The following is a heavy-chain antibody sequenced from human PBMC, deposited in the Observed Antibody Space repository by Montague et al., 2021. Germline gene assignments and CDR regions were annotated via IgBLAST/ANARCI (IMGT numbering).Heavy chain of an antibody. J-gene: IGHJ6*02. CDR1: GGSFSVYS. Sequence: SETLSLTCAVSGGSFSVYSWTWIRQSPGNRLEWIGEVNERGSSNFNPSLKSRLTISVDTSDKHLSLNLRSVTAADTAVYYCARRGLAGGGQKGYFYAMDVWGQGTTVIVSS. V-gene: IGHV4-34*01. CDR3: ARRGLAGGGQKGYFYAMDV. D-gene: IGHD2-21*01. CDR2: VNERGSS.